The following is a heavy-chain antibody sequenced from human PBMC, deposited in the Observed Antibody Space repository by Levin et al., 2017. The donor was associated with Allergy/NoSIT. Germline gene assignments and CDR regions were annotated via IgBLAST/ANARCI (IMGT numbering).Heavy chain of an antibody. Sequence: GGSLRLSCAASGFTFSSYAMNWVRQAPGKGLEWVSAISGSGGSTYYADSVKGRFTISRDNSKNTLYLRMNSLRAEDTAVYYCAKDSDIYYYDSSGYFNYWGQGTLVTVSS. V-gene: IGHV3-23*01. CDR2: ISGSGGST. CDR1: GFTFSSYA. D-gene: IGHD3-22*01. J-gene: IGHJ4*02. CDR3: AKDSDIYYYDSSGYFNY.